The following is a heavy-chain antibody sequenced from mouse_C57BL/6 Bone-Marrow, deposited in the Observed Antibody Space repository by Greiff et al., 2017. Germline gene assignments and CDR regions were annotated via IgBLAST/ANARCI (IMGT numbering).Heavy chain of an antibody. J-gene: IGHJ4*01. V-gene: IGHV1-59*01. Sequence: QVQLQQPGAELVRPGTSVKLSCKASGYTFTSYWMHWVKQRPGQGLEWIGVIDPSDSYTTYNQKFQGKATLTVDTSSSTAYMQLLSLTSEDSAVYYCARTASYDGYYNYAMDYWGQGTSVTVSS. D-gene: IGHD2-3*01. CDR1: GYTFTSYW. CDR2: IDPSDSYT. CDR3: ARTASYDGYYNYAMDY.